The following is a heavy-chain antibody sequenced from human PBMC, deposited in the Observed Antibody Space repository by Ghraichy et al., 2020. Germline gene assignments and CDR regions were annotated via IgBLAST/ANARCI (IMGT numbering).Heavy chain of an antibody. CDR3: AKDARERQQLANYFDY. D-gene: IGHD6-13*01. J-gene: IGHJ4*02. Sequence: GGSLRLSCAASGFTFSSYAMSWVRQAPGKGLEWVSAISGSGGSTYYADSVKGRFTISRDNSKNTLYLQMNSLRAEDTAVYYCAKDARERQQLANYFDYWGQGTLVTVSS. CDR1: GFTFSSYA. CDR2: ISGSGGST. V-gene: IGHV3-23*01.